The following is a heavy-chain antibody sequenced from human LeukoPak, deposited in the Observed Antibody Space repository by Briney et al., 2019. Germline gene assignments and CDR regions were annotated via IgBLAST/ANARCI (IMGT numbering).Heavy chain of an antibody. Sequence: SETLSLTCTVSGGSISSSRYYWGWIRQPPGKGLEWIATIYYNVDTYYIPSLKSRLTISVDTSKNQFSLKLSSVTAADTAVYYCATPREMATIYDAFDIWGQGTMVTVSS. CDR1: GGSISSSRYY. J-gene: IGHJ3*02. CDR3: ATPREMATIYDAFDI. D-gene: IGHD5-24*01. CDR2: IYYNVDT. V-gene: IGHV4-39*01.